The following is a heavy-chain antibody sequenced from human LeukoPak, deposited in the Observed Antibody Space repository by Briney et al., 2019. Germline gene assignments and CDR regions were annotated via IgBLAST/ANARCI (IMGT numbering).Heavy chain of an antibody. V-gene: IGHV4-30-4*01. CDR3: ARGRMKTVTTWHFDL. CDR1: GGSITTGNFY. J-gene: IGHJ2*01. Sequence: KTSQTLSLTCAVSGGSITTGNFYWTWVRQPPGKGLEWIGHIYHSGSPNYNPSLKSRILLSVDTSKNQISLNLTSMTAADTAVYYCARGRMKTVTTWHFDLWGRGTLVTVSS. CDR2: IYHSGSP. D-gene: IGHD4-17*01.